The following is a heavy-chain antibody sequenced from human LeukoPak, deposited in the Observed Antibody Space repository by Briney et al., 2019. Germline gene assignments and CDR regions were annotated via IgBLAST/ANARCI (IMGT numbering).Heavy chain of an antibody. D-gene: IGHD5-12*01. Sequence: PGGSLRLSCAASGFSFSDYYMSWIRQAPGKGLEWVSYISSSGTTIYYADSVKGRFTISRDNAKNSLYLQMNSLRAEDTAVYYCARNRGYGSYDSDYWGQGTLVTVSS. CDR2: ISSSGTTI. CDR1: GFSFSDYY. V-gene: IGHV3-11*01. CDR3: ARNRGYGSYDSDY. J-gene: IGHJ4*02.